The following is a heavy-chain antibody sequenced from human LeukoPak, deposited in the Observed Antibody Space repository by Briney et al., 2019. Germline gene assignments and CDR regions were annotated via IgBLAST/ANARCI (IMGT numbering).Heavy chain of an antibody. V-gene: IGHV3-7*05. Sequence: GGSLKLPCPAPGFTFGSYWMSLVPQAPGKRLEWVATIKEDGSDKYYVDSVKGRFTISRHNVKNSVYLQMNSLRAEDTAVYYCAREKNLGTWGQGTLVTVSS. D-gene: IGHD1-14*01. J-gene: IGHJ4*02. CDR3: AREKNLGT. CDR1: GFTFGSYW. CDR2: IKEDGSDK.